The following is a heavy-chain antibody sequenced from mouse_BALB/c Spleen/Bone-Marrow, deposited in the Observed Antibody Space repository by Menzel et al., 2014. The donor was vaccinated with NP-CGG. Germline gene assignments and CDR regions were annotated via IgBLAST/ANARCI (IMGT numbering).Heavy chain of an antibody. CDR1: GFTFSSYA. V-gene: IGHV5-9-4*01. CDR3: AREGLRRRAAMDY. Sequence: EVQLVESGGGLVKPGGSLKLSCAASGFTFSSYAMSWVRQSPEKRLEWVAEISSGGSYTYYPDTVTGRFTISRDNAKNTLYLEMSSLRSEDTAMYYCAREGLRRRAAMDYWGQGTPVTVSS. D-gene: IGHD2-4*01. CDR2: ISSGGSYT. J-gene: IGHJ4*01.